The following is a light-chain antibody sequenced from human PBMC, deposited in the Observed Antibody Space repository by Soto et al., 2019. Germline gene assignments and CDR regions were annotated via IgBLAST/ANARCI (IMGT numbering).Light chain of an antibody. CDR3: QQRSNWPL. CDR2: DAS. Sequence: EIVLTQSPATLSLSPGERATLSCRASQSVRSYLAWYQQKPGQAPRLLIYDASNRATGIPARFSGSGPGTDFTLTISSLEPEEFAVYYCQQRSNWPLFGGGTKVEIK. V-gene: IGKV3-11*01. J-gene: IGKJ4*01. CDR1: QSVRSY.